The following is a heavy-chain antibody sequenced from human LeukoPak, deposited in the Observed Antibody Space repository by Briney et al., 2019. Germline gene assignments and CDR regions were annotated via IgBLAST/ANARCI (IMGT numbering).Heavy chain of an antibody. Sequence: PGGSLRLSCVGSGFTFNNHWMLWVRQAPGKGLVWVSRINTDGTTTSYADSVKGRFTFSRDNAKNTLYLQMNSLRAEDTAVYYCTRYLSGGFDSWGQGTLVTVSS. CDR1: GFTFNNHW. D-gene: IGHD2-15*01. J-gene: IGHJ4*02. CDR2: INTDGTTT. CDR3: TRYLSGGFDS. V-gene: IGHV3-74*01.